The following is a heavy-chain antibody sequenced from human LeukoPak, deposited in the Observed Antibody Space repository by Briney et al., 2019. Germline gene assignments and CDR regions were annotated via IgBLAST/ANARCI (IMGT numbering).Heavy chain of an antibody. J-gene: IGHJ6*02. CDR1: GFTFSDHY. CDR2: INPSGGST. D-gene: IGHD3-22*01. Sequence: GASVKVSCKTSGFTFSDHYMHWLRQAPGQGLEWMGIINPSGGSTSYAQKFQGRVTMTRDTSTSTVYMELSSLRSEDTAVYYCARDHELRYYYDSSGYPVLIGMDVWGQGTTVTVSS. CDR3: ARDHELRYYYDSSGYPVLIGMDV. V-gene: IGHV1-46*01.